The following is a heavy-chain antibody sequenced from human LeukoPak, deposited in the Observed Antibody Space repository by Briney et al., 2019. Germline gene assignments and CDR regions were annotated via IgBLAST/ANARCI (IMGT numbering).Heavy chain of an antibody. J-gene: IGHJ3*02. V-gene: IGHV4-30-4*01. CDR2: IYYSGST. CDR3: ARDNGALYRYYYDSSGYRDAFDI. Sequence: SQTLSLTCTVSGGSISSGDYYWSWIRQPPGKGLEWIGYIYYSGSTYYNPSLKSRVTISVDTSKNQFSLKLSSVTAADTAVYYCARDNGALYRYYYDSSGYRDAFDIWGQGTMVTVSS. CDR1: GGSISSGDYY. D-gene: IGHD3-22*01.